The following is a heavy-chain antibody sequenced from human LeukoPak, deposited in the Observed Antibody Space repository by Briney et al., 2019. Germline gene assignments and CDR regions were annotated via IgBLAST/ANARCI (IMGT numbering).Heavy chain of an antibody. D-gene: IGHD2-8*01. CDR1: GFIFNNYW. Sequence: GGSLRVSCGASGFIFNNYWMHWVRQAPGKGLVWVSRINGDGSDITYADNVRGRITMSRDNAKNTLYLQMNSLRDEDTAVYYFVRTNEGGYFAYWGQGALVTVSS. V-gene: IGHV3-74*01. J-gene: IGHJ4*02. CDR3: VRTNEGGYFAY. CDR2: INGDGSDI.